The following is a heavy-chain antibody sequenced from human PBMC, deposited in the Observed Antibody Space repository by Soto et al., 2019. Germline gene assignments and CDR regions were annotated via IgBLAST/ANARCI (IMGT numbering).Heavy chain of an antibody. CDR2: IYFSGST. Sequence: PSETLSLTCTVSGDSISSYYWTWIRQPPGKGLEWIGYIYFSGSTNYNPSLKSRVTISVDTSKNQFSLRLSSVTAADTAVYYCARQGRVRGLIHGYYFAYWGQGTLVTVSS. J-gene: IGHJ4*02. CDR1: GDSISSYY. CDR3: ARQGRVRGLIHGYYFAY. V-gene: IGHV4-59*08. D-gene: IGHD2-8*01.